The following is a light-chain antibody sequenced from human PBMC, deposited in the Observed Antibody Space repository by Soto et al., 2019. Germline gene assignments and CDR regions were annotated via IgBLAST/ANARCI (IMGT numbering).Light chain of an antibody. J-gene: IGKJ1*01. V-gene: IGKV3-20*01. Sequence: EIVLTQSPATLSLSPGERVTLSCRASQSVSSSYLAWYQQKLGQAPRLLIYGASSRATGIPDRFSGSGSGTDFTLTISRLEPEDFAVYYCQQYGSAPWTFGQGTKVDIK. CDR2: GAS. CDR3: QQYGSAPWT. CDR1: QSVSSSY.